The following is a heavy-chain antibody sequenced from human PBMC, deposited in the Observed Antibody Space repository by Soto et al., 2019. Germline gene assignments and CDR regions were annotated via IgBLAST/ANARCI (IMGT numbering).Heavy chain of an antibody. D-gene: IGHD6-13*01. CDR2: LSDSGGSI. V-gene: IGHV3-23*01. Sequence: EVPLLESGGGLVQPGGSLRLSCTASGFTFSRHAMTWVRQAPGKGLEWVSGLSDSGGSIYYADSVKGRFTISRDNSMNTLYLQMNTLSADDTAIYYCAKVSSSWYAGFFDLWGQGTLVTVSS. J-gene: IGHJ4*02. CDR1: GFTFSRHA. CDR3: AKVSSSWYAGFFDL.